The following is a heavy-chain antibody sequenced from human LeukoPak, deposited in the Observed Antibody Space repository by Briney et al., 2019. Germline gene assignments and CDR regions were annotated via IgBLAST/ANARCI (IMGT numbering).Heavy chain of an antibody. CDR3: ARNEGYSYGYPLDY. CDR1: GGTFSSYA. CDR2: IIPIFGTA. D-gene: IGHD5-18*01. Sequence: SVKVSCKASGGTFSSYAISWVRQAPGQGLEWMGGIIPIFGTANHAQKFQGRVTITADESTSTAYMELSSLRSEDTAVYYYARNEGYSYGYPLDYWGQGTLVTVSS. V-gene: IGHV1-69*01. J-gene: IGHJ4*02.